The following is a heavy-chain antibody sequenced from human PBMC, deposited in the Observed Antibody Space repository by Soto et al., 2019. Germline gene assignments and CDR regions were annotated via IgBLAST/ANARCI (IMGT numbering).Heavy chain of an antibody. CDR2: ISADIVNP. CDR1: GYSFRTYG. Sequence: QVHLVQSGAEVKKPGASVTVSCKTSGYSFRTYGITWVRQAPGQGLEWMGWISADIVNPIYAQKVQGRVIMTTDTSTSTAYMELRSLRFDDMAVYYCAREDRGQEYWGQGTLVIVSS. J-gene: IGHJ4*02. V-gene: IGHV1-18*03. D-gene: IGHD3-10*01. CDR3: AREDRGQEY.